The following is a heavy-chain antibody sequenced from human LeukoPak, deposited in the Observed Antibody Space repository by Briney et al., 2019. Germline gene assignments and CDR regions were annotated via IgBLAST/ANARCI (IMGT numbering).Heavy chain of an antibody. V-gene: IGHV3-23*01. J-gene: IGHJ4*02. Sequence: GGSLRLSCAASGFTLANYAMTWVRQAPGKGLDWVSTIGDSGIYTYYADSVQGRFIISREKSKNTLYLQMNSLRAEDTAVYYCVKEDYYDSGRDVYWGQGTLVTVSS. CDR3: VKEDYYDSGRDVY. D-gene: IGHD3-10*01. CDR1: GFTLANYA. CDR2: IGDSGIYT.